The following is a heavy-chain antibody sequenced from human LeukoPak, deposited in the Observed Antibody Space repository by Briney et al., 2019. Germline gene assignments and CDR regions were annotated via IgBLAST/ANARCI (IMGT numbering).Heavy chain of an antibody. V-gene: IGHV3-66*02. D-gene: IGHD3-3*01. J-gene: IGHJ4*02. CDR3: ARGAEYYDFWSGSTLYYFDY. CDR2: IYSGGST. CDR1: GFTVSSSY. Sequence: GGSLRLSCAASGFTVSSSYMSWVRQAPGKGLEWVSVIYSGGSTYYADSVKGRFTISRDNSKNTLYLQMNSLRAEDTAVYYCARGAEYYDFWSGSTLYYFDYWGQGTLVTVSS.